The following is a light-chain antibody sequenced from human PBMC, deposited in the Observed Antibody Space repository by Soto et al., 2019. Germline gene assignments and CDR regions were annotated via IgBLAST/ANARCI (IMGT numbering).Light chain of an antibody. J-gene: IGLJ1*01. CDR3: CSYAAASSFV. V-gene: IGLV2-11*01. CDR1: TSDIGGYNY. CDR2: DVD. Sequence: QSVLTQPRSVSGSPGQSVTISCTGSTSDIGGYNYVSWYQQHPGKAPRLMIYDVDKRPSGVPGRFSGSKSDNTASLTISGLQADDEADYYCCSYAAASSFVFGDGTKVTVL.